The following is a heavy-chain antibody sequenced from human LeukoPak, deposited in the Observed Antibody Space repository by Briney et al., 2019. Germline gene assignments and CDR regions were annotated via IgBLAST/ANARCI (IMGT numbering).Heavy chain of an antibody. CDR2: IYSGGST. V-gene: IGHV3-53*01. Sequence: GGSLRLSCAASGFTVSSNYMSWVRQAPGKGLEWVSVIYSGGSTYYADSVKGRFTISRDNSKNTLYLQMNSLRAEDTAVYYCASSSRDGYNFFPDYWGQGTLVTVSS. CDR3: ASSSRDGYNFFPDY. D-gene: IGHD5-12*01. CDR1: GFTVSSNY. J-gene: IGHJ4*02.